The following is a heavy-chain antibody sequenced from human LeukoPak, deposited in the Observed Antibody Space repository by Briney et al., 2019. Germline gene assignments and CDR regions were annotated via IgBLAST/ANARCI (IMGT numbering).Heavy chain of an antibody. D-gene: IGHD3-9*01. CDR2: IYYNGGT. CDR1: GGSINSRSYY. V-gene: IGHV4-39*01. CDR3: ARSDYDILTGSIWAAFDI. J-gene: IGHJ3*02. Sequence: SETLSLTCTVSGGSINSRSYYWGWIRQPPGKGLEWIGSIYYNGGTYYNPSDSGRVTISVDTSKNQFSLSLRSLTAADTAVYYCARSDYDILTGSIWAAFDIWGQGTRVTVPS.